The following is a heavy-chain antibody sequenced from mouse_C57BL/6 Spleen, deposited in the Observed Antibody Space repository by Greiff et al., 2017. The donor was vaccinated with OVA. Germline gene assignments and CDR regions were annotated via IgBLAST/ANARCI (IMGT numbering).Heavy chain of an antibody. CDR2: INYDGSST. J-gene: IGHJ4*01. CDR1: GFTFSDYY. D-gene: IGHD1-1*02. CDR3: ARGGSLYYYAMDY. V-gene: IGHV5-16*01. Sequence: EVMLVESEGGLVQPGSSMKLSCTASGFTFSDYYMAWVRQVPEKGLEWVANINYDGSSTYYLDSLKSRFIISRDNAKNILYLQMSSLKSEDTATYYCARGGSLYYYAMDYWGQGTSVTVSS.